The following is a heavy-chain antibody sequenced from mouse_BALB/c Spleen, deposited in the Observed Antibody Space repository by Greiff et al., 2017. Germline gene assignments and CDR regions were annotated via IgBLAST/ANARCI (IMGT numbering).Heavy chain of an antibody. D-gene: IGHD4-1*01. J-gene: IGHJ3*01. CDR1: GFSLTSYG. Sequence: VHLVESGPGLVAPSQSLSITCTVSGFSLTSYGVHWVRQPPGKGLEWLGVIWAGGSTNYNSALMSRLSISKDNSKSQVFLKMNSLQTDDTAMYYCARDGVGRGFAYWGQGTLVTVSA. V-gene: IGHV2-9*02. CDR3: ARDGVGRGFAY. CDR2: IWAGGST.